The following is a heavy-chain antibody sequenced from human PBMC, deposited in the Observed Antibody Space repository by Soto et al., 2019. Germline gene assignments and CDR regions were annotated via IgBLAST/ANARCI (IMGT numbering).Heavy chain of an antibody. V-gene: IGHV3-21*01. D-gene: IGHD3-3*01. Sequence: GGCLRRSCAASGFTFSSCSMNWVRQAPGKGLEWVSSISSSSSYIYYADSVKGRFTISRDNAKNSLYLQMNSLRAEDTAVYYCARVRTDCGHFSGFWSDYWDYWGQGPLVTVSS. CDR1: GFTFSSCS. CDR3: ARVRTDCGHFSGFWSDYWDY. J-gene: IGHJ4*02. CDR2: ISSSSSYI.